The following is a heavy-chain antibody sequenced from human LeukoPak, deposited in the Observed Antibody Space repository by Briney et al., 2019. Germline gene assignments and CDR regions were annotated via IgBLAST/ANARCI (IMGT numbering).Heavy chain of an antibody. D-gene: IGHD2-2*01. J-gene: IGHJ4*02. V-gene: IGHV4-59*01. CDR2: IYYSGST. CDR1: GGSISSYY. CDR3: ARGSIVVVDY. Sequence: SETLSLTCTVSGGSISSYYWSWIRQPPGKGLEWIGYIYYSGSTNYNPSLKSRVTISVDTSKNQFSLKLSSVTAADTAVYYCARGSIVVVDYWGRGTLVTVSS.